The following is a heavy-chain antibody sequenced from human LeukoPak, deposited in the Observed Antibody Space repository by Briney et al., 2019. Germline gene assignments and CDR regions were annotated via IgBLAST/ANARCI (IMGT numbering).Heavy chain of an antibody. D-gene: IGHD6-13*01. J-gene: IGHJ5*02. CDR2: IIPIFGTA. CDR1: GGTFISYA. V-gene: IGHV1-69*13. Sequence: ASVKVSCKASGGTFISYAISWVRQAPGQGLEWMGGIIPIFGTANYAQKFQGRVTITADESTSTAYMELSSLRSEDTAVYYCARDRPPGYSGSWSHNGNWFDPWGQGTLVTVSS. CDR3: ARDRPPGYSGSWSHNGNWFDP.